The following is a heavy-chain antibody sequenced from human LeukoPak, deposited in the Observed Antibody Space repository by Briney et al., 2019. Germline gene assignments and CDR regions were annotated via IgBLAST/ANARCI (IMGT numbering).Heavy chain of an antibody. Sequence: SGTLSLTCAVSGGPISSNNWWSWVRQPPGKGLEWIGEVYHDGSTNYNPSLQSRVTISLDKSKNQFSLKLSSVTAADTAMYYCARSLYYDTSGPFDFWGQGALVSVSS. D-gene: IGHD3-22*01. CDR3: ARSLYYDTSGPFDF. CDR1: GGPISSNNW. CDR2: VYHDGST. V-gene: IGHV4-4*02. J-gene: IGHJ4*02.